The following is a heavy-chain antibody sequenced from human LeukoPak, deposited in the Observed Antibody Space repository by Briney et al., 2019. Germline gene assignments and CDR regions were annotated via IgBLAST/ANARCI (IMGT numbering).Heavy chain of an antibody. D-gene: IGHD3-22*01. CDR3: AKDFYDTSANGAFDI. CDR1: GFTFRTYA. CDR2: ISYDGINK. V-gene: IGHV3-30*18. Sequence: GRSLRLSCAAYGFTFRTYAMHWVRQAPGKGLQWVAVISYDGINKYYADSLKGRFTISRDNSKNTLYLQVNSLRPEDTAVYYCAKDFYDTSANGAFDIWGHGTMVTVSS. J-gene: IGHJ3*02.